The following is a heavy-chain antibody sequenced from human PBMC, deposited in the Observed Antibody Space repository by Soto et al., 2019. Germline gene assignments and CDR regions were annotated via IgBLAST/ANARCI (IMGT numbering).Heavy chain of an antibody. D-gene: IGHD4-4*01. J-gene: IGHJ4*02. CDR1: GFTFSTYW. Sequence: EVQLLGSGGGLVQPVGSLRLSCVGSGFTFSTYWMNWVRQAPGKGLEWVANINPDGNVGTYVDSVRGRFTTSRDNAKNSLYLQMNSLRADDTAVYFCAGWGGHDYNYWGQGIMVTVSS. V-gene: IGHV3-7*03. CDR3: AGWGGHDYNY. CDR2: INPDGNVG.